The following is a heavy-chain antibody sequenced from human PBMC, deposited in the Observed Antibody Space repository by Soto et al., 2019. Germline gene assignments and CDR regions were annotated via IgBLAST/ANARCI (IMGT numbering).Heavy chain of an antibody. J-gene: IGHJ4*02. V-gene: IGHV1-69*13. Sequence: ASVKVSCKASGGTFSSYAISWVRQAPGQGLEWMGGIIPIFGTANYAQKFQGRVTITADESTSTAYMELSSPRSEGTAVYYCAREASDTANYYWGQGTLVTVYS. D-gene: IGHD5-18*01. CDR2: IIPIFGTA. CDR3: AREASDTANYY. CDR1: GGTFSSYA.